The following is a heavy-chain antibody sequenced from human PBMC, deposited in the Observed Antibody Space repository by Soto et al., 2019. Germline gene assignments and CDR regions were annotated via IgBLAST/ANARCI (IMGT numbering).Heavy chain of an antibody. V-gene: IGHV4-30-4*01. CDR1: GDSVSGGDSY. D-gene: IGHD3-22*01. CDR3: VRGGNPYHYATSGPGTFDK. CDR2: TSFSGYT. J-gene: IGHJ4*02. Sequence: QVQLQESGPGLVKPSQTLSLTCTVSGDSVSGGDSYWSWIRQPPGKALEWIGYTSFSGYTSYTPSLKSRVTISVDISKSQFSLRLTSVTAADTAIYYCVRGGNPYHYATSGPGTFDKWCQGTLVSVSS.